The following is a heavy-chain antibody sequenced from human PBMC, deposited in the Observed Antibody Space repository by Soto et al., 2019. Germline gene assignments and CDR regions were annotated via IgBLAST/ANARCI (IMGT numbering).Heavy chain of an antibody. Sequence: EVQLAESGGGLMQPGGSLRLSCAASGFTVSSHYMSWVRQGPGKGLEWVSVIYKGGGTFYADSVKGRFTISRDNSQNTVFLQVNGLRADATAVYYCASTRDSGTSYYFDSWGQGTLVTVSS. CDR1: GFTVSSHY. CDR3: ASTRDSGTSYYFDS. CDR2: IYKGGGT. V-gene: IGHV3-53*01. J-gene: IGHJ4*02. D-gene: IGHD1-26*01.